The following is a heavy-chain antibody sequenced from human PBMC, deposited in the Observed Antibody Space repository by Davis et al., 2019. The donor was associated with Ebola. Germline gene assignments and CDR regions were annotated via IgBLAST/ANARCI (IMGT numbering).Heavy chain of an antibody. D-gene: IGHD3-22*01. CDR3: AKSGKNYDSSGYYWCDY. CDR1: GFTFSSSA. Sequence: GESLKISCAASGFTFSSSAMTWVRQAPGKGLEWVSSITARTYYADHVKGRFTISRDNSKSTLYLQMNSLRAEDTAIYYCAKSGKNYDSSGYYWCDYWGQGTLLTVSS. J-gene: IGHJ4*02. CDR2: ITART. V-gene: IGHV3-23*01.